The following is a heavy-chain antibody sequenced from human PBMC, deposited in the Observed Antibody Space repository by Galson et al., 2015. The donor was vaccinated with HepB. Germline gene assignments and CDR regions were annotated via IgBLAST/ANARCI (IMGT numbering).Heavy chain of an antibody. D-gene: IGHD3-16*01. CDR3: ARRAGAAGGVAFDY. V-gene: IGHV3-30*04. Sequence: SLRLSCAASAFTFSNYAMHWVRQAPGKGLEWLAVILYDGHNNYYADSARGRLSISRDNSKRTLYLLMNSLRVEDTAVYYCARRAGAAGGVAFDYWGQGTLVIVSS. J-gene: IGHJ4*02. CDR1: AFTFSNYA. CDR2: ILYDGHNN.